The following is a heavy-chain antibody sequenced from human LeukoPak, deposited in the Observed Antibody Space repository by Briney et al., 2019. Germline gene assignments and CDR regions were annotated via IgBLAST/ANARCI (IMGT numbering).Heavy chain of an antibody. CDR3: ARAHDVPPYYYYYGMDV. CDR1: GFTFSDYC. V-gene: IGHV3-11*01. CDR2: ISSSGSTI. D-gene: IGHD2-2*01. J-gene: IGHJ6*02. Sequence: PGGSLRLSCAASGFTFSDYCMSWIRQAPGKGLEWVSYISSSGSTIYYADSVKGRFTISRDNAKNSLYLQMNSLRAEDTAVYYCARAHDVPPYYYYYGMDVWGQGTTVTVSS.